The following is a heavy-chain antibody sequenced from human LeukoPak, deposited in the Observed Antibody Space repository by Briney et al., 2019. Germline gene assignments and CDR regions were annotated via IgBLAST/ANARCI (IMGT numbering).Heavy chain of an antibody. CDR3: ARGGRVGGLFSIRYYYYYMDV. J-gene: IGHJ6*03. Sequence: SETLSLTCTVSGGSISSYYWSWIRQPPGKGLEWIGSIYHSGSTYYNPSLKSRVTISVDTSKNQFSLKLSSVTAADTAVYYCARGGRVGGLFSIRYYYYYMDVWGKGTTVTISS. D-gene: IGHD3-16*01. CDR1: GGSISSYY. V-gene: IGHV4-38-2*02. CDR2: IYHSGST.